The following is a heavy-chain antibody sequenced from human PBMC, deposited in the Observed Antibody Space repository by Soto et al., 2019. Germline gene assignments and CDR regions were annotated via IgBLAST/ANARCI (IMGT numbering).Heavy chain of an antibody. J-gene: IGHJ3*02. D-gene: IGHD2-15*01. V-gene: IGHV3-9*01. CDR2: ISWNSGSI. CDR3: GGGGGVGGVEGGGVGI. CDR1: GFTFDDYA. Sequence: EVQLVESGGGLVQPGRSLRLSCAASGFTFDDYAMHWVRQAPGKGLEWVSGISWNSGSIGYADSVKGRFTISRDNAKNSLYLQMNSLRAEDTALYCCGGGGGVGGVEGGGVGIWGQGTMVTVSS.